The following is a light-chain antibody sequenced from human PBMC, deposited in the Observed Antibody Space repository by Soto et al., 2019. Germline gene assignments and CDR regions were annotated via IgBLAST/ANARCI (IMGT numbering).Light chain of an antibody. V-gene: IGLV1-47*01. Sequence: QSVLTQPPSASGTPEQRVTISCSGSIANIATNYVYWYQHLPGTAPKLLIYRNDLRPSGVPDRFSGSKSGTSASLAISGLRSEDEADYYCATWDDSLNGPKLFGGGTKLTVL. CDR3: ATWDDSLNGPKL. CDR2: RND. J-gene: IGLJ2*01. CDR1: IANIATNY.